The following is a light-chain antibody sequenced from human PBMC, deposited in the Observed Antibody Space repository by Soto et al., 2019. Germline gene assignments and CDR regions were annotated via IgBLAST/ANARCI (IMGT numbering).Light chain of an antibody. V-gene: IGKV3-20*01. CDR3: QQYGSSPWT. Sequence: EIVLTQSPGTLSLSPGERATLSCRASQSVSSSYLAWYQQKPGQAPRLLIYGASSRATGIPDRFSGSGSGTDFPLTISRLEPEDFGVYYCQQYGSSPWTFGQGTKVEIK. J-gene: IGKJ1*01. CDR1: QSVSSSY. CDR2: GAS.